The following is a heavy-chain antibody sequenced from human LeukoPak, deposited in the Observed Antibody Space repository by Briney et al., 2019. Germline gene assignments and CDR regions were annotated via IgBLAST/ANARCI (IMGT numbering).Heavy chain of an antibody. CDR3: ARAYDSSGYFIFKSAFDI. CDR1: GGSISSSSYY. J-gene: IGHJ3*02. Sequence: SETLSLTCTVSGGSISSSSYYWGWIRQPPGTGLEWIGSIYYSGSTYYNPSLKSRVTISVDTSKNQFSLKLSSVTAADTAVYYCARAYDSSGYFIFKSAFDIWGQGTMVTVSS. V-gene: IGHV4-39*07. D-gene: IGHD3-22*01. CDR2: IYYSGST.